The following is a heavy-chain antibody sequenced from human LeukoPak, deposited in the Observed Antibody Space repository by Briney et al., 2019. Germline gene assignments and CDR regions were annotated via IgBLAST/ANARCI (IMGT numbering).Heavy chain of an antibody. CDR1: GFTFSSYT. V-gene: IGHV3-23*01. Sequence: GGSLRLSCAASGFTFSSYTMGWVRQAPGKGLDWFSAIGPSGTSTYYADSVKGRFTISRDNSKNILFLQMDSLRADDTAVYFCAKGSAAVRPYYFDFWGQGIQVTVSS. CDR3: AKGSAAVRPYYFDF. CDR2: IGPSGTST. D-gene: IGHD3-10*01. J-gene: IGHJ4*02.